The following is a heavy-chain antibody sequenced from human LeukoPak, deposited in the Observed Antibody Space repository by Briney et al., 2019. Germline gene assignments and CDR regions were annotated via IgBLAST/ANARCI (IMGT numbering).Heavy chain of an antibody. CDR1: GDSMSDSY. CDR2: IYASGST. J-gene: IGHJ6*03. CDR3: ARDIRSHNGPGGYYYYYMDV. Sequence: PSETLSLTCTVSGDSMSDSYWSWIRQPAGKGLEWIGRIYASGSTNYNPSLKSRVTLSVDMSSNQFSLTLSSVTAADTAVYHCARDIRSHNGPGGYYYYYMDVWGKGTTVTVSS. D-gene: IGHD2-8*01. V-gene: IGHV4-4*07.